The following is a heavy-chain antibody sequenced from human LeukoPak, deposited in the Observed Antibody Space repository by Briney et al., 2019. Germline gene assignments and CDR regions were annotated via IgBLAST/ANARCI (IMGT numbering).Heavy chain of an antibody. D-gene: IGHD4-17*01. J-gene: IGHJ4*02. CDR2: IYNSGST. Sequence: PSETLSLTCTVSGGSISSGSYYWSWIRQPTGKGLEWIGRIYNSGSTNYNPSLKSRVTISVDTSKNQFSLKLSSVTAADTAVYYCTRGDYGDYAGEEYFDYWGQGTLVTVSS. CDR1: GGSISSGSYY. V-gene: IGHV4-61*02. CDR3: TRGDYGDYAGEEYFDY.